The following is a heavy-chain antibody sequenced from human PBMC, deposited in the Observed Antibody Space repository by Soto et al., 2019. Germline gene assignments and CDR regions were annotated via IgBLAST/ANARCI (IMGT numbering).Heavy chain of an antibody. CDR3: ARERCSGGSCVGIDY. V-gene: IGHV4-4*07. CDR2: IYTSGST. CDR1: GGSISEKY. J-gene: IGHJ4*02. D-gene: IGHD2-15*01. Sequence: LSLTCIVSGGSISEKYWNWVRQPPGKGLEWIGRIYTSGSTNYNPSLKSRVTMSVDTSKNQFSLKLSSVTAADTAVYYCARERCSGGSCVGIDYWGQGTLVTVSS.